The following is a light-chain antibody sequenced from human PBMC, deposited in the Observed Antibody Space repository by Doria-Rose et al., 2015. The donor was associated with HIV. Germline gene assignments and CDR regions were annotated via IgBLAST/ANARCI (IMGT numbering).Light chain of an antibody. CDR2: DGS. CDR1: QSFSSTY. J-gene: IGKJ1*01. V-gene: IGKV3-20*01. CDR3: HQYGTSWT. Sequence: EIVLTQSPGTLSLSPGERATLSCRASQSFSSTYLAWYQQKPGQAPSLLIYDGSTRATGIPDRFSASGSGTDFTLTINRLESEDFALYYCHQYGTSWTFGQGTKVKI.